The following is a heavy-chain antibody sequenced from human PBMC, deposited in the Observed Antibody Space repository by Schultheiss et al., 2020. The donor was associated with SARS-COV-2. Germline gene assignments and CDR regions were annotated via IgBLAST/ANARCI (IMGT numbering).Heavy chain of an antibody. J-gene: IGHJ4*02. Sequence: ASVKVSCKASGYTFTSYDINWVRQATGQGLEWMGWINPNSGGSTSYAQKFQGRVTMTEDKSTSTAYMELSSLRSEDTAVYYCAEGVGANRNLDYWGQGTLVTVSS. CDR1: GYTFTSYD. D-gene: IGHD1-26*01. CDR3: AEGVGANRNLDY. CDR2: INPNSGGST. V-gene: IGHV1-8*01.